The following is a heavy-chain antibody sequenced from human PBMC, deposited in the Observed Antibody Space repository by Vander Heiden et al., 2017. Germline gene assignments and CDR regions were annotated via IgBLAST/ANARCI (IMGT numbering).Heavy chain of an antibody. CDR1: GFTFSSYG. CDR2: RWYDGSNK. D-gene: IGHD6-19*01. CDR3: ARETYSSGWYDY. J-gene: IGHJ4*02. V-gene: IGHV3-33*01. Sequence: QVQLVESGGGVVPPGGSLRLSCAAPGFTFSSYGMHWVRQAPGKGLEWVAVRWYDGSNKYYADSVKGRFTISRDNSKNTLYLQMNSLRAEDTAVYYCARETYSSGWYDYWGQGTLVTVSS.